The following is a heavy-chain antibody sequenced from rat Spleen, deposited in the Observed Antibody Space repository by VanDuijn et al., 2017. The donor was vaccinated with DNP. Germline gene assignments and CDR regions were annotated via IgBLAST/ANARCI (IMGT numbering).Heavy chain of an antibody. CDR3: ARGGRSYFDY. CDR2: INPAGGGT. J-gene: IGHJ2*01. D-gene: IGHD1-11*01. CDR1: GFTFSNYW. Sequence: EVQLVETGGGLVQPGRSLKLSCVTSGFTFSNYWMYWFRQAPGKGLEWIASINPAGGGTYYPDSVKGRFTISRDNAKNTLYLQMNSLRSEDTATYYCARGGRSYFDYWGQGVMVTVSS. V-gene: IGHV5-58*01.